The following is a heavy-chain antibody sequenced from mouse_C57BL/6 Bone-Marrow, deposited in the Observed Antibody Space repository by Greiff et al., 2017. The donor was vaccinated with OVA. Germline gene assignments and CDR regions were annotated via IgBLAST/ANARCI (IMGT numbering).Heavy chain of an antibody. Sequence: QVQLQQPGTELVKPGASVKLSCKASCYTFTSYWMHWVKQRPGQGLACIGHITPSTGGTNSNEKFKSKATLTVDKSSSTAYMQLSSLTSEDSAVYYCARTAAQATLFAYWGQGTLVTVSA. V-gene: IGHV1-53*01. CDR3: ARTAAQATLFAY. CDR2: ITPSTGGT. CDR1: CYTFTSYW. D-gene: IGHD3-2*02. J-gene: IGHJ3*01.